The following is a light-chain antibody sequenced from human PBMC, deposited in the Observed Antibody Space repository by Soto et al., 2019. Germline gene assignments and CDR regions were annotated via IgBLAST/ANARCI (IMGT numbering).Light chain of an antibody. CDR3: QYYNTWPPSIT. J-gene: IGKJ5*01. Sequence: DIQMTQSPYSLSASVGDRATITWRASQSISSYLNWYQQKPGKAPKILIYAASSLQSGVPPTFSGSGSGTEFTLTIRRLQSEDFAFYYCQYYNTWPPSITFGTGKRVEIK. CDR2: AAS. V-gene: IGKV1-39*02. CDR1: QSISSY.